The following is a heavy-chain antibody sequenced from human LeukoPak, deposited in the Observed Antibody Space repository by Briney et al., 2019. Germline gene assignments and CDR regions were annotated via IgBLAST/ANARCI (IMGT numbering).Heavy chain of an antibody. CDR1: GFTFNSYA. CDR2: IFGSGGSA. V-gene: IGHV3-23*01. CDR3: GKATTGHSSGRYPGWPVDY. D-gene: IGHD6-19*01. J-gene: IGHJ4*02. Sequence: GGSLRLSCAASGFTFNSYAMYWFRQAPGKGLEWVSGIFGSGGSAHYADSVKGRFTISRDNSKNTVYLQMDSLRVEDTAVYYCGKATTGHSSGRYPGWPVDYWGQGTLVTVSS.